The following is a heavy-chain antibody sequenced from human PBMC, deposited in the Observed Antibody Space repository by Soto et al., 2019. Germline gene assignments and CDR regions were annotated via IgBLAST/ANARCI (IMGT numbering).Heavy chain of an antibody. CDR2: ISSSSSYI. CDR3: ASDKPYSYGSALVAFDI. D-gene: IGHD5-18*01. V-gene: IGHV3-21*01. Sequence: KTGGSLRLSCAASGFTFSSYGMNWVRQAPGKGLEWVSSISSSSSYIYYADSVKGRFTISRDNAKNPLYLQMNSLRAEDTAVYYCASDKPYSYGSALVAFDIWGQGTMVTVSS. CDR1: GFTFSSYG. J-gene: IGHJ3*02.